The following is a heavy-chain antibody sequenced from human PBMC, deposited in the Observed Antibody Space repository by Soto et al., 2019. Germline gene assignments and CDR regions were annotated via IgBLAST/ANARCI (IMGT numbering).Heavy chain of an antibody. D-gene: IGHD2-21*02. CDR1: GYTFTSYY. V-gene: IGHV1-46*01. J-gene: IGHJ5*02. Sequence: ASVKVSCKASGYTFTSYYMHWVRQAPGQGLEWMGIINPSGGSTSYAQKFQGRVTMTRDTSTSTVYMELSSLRSEDTAVYYCARETLVTAMENWFDPWGQGTLVTGSS. CDR2: INPSGGST. CDR3: ARETLVTAMENWFDP.